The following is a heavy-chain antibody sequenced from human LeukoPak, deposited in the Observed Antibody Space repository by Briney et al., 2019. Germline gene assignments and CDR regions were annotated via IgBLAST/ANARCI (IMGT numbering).Heavy chain of an antibody. J-gene: IGHJ3*02. Sequence: SETLSLTCTVSGGSISTYYWNWIRQPAGKGLEWIGRIYTSGSTNYNPSLKSRVTISADTSKNQFSLKLNSVTAADTAVYYCARRRRIAAAGTDAFDIWGQGTMVTVSS. CDR3: ARRRRIAAAGTDAFDI. D-gene: IGHD6-13*01. CDR1: GGSISTYY. CDR2: IYTSGST. V-gene: IGHV4-4*07.